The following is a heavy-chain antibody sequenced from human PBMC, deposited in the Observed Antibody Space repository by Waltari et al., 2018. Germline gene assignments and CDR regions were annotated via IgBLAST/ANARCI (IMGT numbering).Heavy chain of an antibody. V-gene: IGHV1-8*01. Sequence: QVQLVQSGAEVKKPGASVKVSCKASGYTFTSYDINWVRQATGQGLEWMGWINPNSWNTGYAQKVQGRVTMTRNTSISTAYMELSSLRSEDTAVYYCARAARPTYYYYYGMDVWGQGTTVTVSS. CDR2: INPNSWNT. CDR3: ARAARPTYYYYYGMDV. J-gene: IGHJ6*02. D-gene: IGHD6-6*01. CDR1: GYTFTSYD.